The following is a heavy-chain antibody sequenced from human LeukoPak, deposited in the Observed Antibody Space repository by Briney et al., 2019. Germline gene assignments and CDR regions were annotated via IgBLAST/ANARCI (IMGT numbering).Heavy chain of an antibody. CDR1: GFTFSSYA. V-gene: IGHV3-23*01. Sequence: GGSLRLSCAASGFTFSSYAMSWVRQAPGKGPEWVSAISGSGGSTYYADSVKGRFTISRDNSKNTLYLQMNSLRAEDTAVYYCAKWGDYDVLTGYYVSDYWGQGTLVTVSS. J-gene: IGHJ4*02. CDR3: AKWGDYDVLTGYYVSDY. CDR2: ISGSGGST. D-gene: IGHD3-9*01.